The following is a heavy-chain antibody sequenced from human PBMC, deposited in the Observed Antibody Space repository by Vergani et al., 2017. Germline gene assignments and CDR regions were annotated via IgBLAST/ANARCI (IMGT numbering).Heavy chain of an antibody. CDR2: ISYNGNT. D-gene: IGHD6-19*01. V-gene: IGHV4-31*03. CDR1: GGSISSGGYY. Sequence: QVQLQESGPGLVKPSQTLSLTCTVSGGSISSGGYYWSWIRQHPGKGLEWIGYISYNGNTYYNPSLKSRVTMSIDTSKSQFSLKLSSETAADTAFYYCARESGWYDTPAYWGQGTLVTVSS. J-gene: IGHJ4*02. CDR3: ARESGWYDTPAY.